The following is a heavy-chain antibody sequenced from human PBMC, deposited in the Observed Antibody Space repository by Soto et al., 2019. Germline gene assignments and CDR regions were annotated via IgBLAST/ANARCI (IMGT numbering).Heavy chain of an antibody. Sequence: SETLSLTCSVSGGSISSSSYYWGWIRQPPGKGMEWIGSIYYSGSIYYNPSLKSRVTISVDTSKNQFSLKLSSVTAAETAVYYCARQSSGWYNWFDPWGQGTLVTVSS. J-gene: IGHJ5*02. CDR1: GGSISSSSYY. V-gene: IGHV4-39*01. D-gene: IGHD6-19*01. CDR2: IYYSGSI. CDR3: ARQSSGWYNWFDP.